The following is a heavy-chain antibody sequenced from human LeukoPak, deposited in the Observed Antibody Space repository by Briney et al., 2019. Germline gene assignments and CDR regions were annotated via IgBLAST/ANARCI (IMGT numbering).Heavy chain of an antibody. Sequence: GGSLRLSCAASGFTFSSYAMSWVRQAPGKGLEWVSAISGSGGSTYYADSVKGRFTISRDNSKNTLYLQMNSLRAEDTAVYYCAKMGGRDGYQFGAFDIWGQGTMVTVSS. CDR2: ISGSGGST. CDR3: AKMGGRDGYQFGAFDI. CDR1: GFTFSSYA. J-gene: IGHJ3*02. D-gene: IGHD5-24*01. V-gene: IGHV3-23*01.